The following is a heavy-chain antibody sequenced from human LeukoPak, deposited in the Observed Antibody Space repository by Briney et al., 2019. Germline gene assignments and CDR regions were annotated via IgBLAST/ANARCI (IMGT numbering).Heavy chain of an antibody. CDR1: GYSISSGHY. V-gene: IGHV4-38-2*02. D-gene: IGHD2-15*01. CDR2: MYHSGST. J-gene: IGHJ4*02. Sequence: PSETLSLTCTVSGYSISSGHYWGWSRQPPGKGLEWIGSMYHSGSTYYNPPLKSRVTISEDTSKNQFSLKLSSVTATDTATYYCARISAIVAAGNYFDYWGQGTLVTVSA. CDR3: ARISAIVAAGNYFDY.